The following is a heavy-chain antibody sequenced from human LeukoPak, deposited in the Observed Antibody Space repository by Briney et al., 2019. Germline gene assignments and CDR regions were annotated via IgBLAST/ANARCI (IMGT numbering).Heavy chain of an antibody. CDR1: GGSISSNY. CDR3: ARDRGYDYY. CDR2: IDHSGST. Sequence: SETLSLTCTVSGGSISSNYWSWIRQPPGKGLEWIGSIDHSGSTYYNPSLKSRVTISVDTSKNQFSLKLSSVTAADTAVYYCARDRGYDYYWGQGTLVTVSS. D-gene: IGHD5-12*01. J-gene: IGHJ4*02. V-gene: IGHV4-59*12.